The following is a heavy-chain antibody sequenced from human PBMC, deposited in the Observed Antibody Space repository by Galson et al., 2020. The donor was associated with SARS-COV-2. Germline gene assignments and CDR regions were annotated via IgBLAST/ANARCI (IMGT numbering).Heavy chain of an antibody. V-gene: IGHV4-31*01. CDR3: ARTQVVRGWYDAFDI. CDR1: GGSISSGGYY. Sequence: LSLTCTVPGGSISSGGYYWSWIRQPPGKGLEWIGYIYYSGSTSYNPSLKSLLTISVDTSKNQFSLNLRSVSAADTAVYYCARTQVVRGWYDAFDIWGQGTMVTVSS. J-gene: IGHJ3*02. CDR2: IYYSGST. D-gene: IGHD6-19*01.